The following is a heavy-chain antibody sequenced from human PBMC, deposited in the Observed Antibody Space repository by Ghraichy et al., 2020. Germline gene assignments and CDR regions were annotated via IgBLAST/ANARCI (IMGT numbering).Heavy chain of an antibody. CDR1: GGSISSYY. V-gene: IGHV4-59*08. J-gene: IGHJ4*02. CDR3: ARHFLNYDGTGYYYDY. CDR2: IYSSGST. D-gene: IGHD3-22*01. Sequence: SETLSLTCTVSGGSISSYYWSWIRQPPGKGLEWIGYIYSSGSTNYNPSLKSRVTISLDTSKKQFSLRLNSVTAADTAVYYCARHFLNYDGTGYYYDYWGQGTLVTVSS.